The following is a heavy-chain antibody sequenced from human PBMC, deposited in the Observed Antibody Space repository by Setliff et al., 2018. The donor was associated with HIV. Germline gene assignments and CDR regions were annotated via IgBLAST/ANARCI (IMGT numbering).Heavy chain of an antibody. Sequence: VNPTQTLTLTCTFSGFSLTTSGVGVGWIRQPPGKALEWLAVIHWNDANHYSPSLKTRLSITEDTSKNQMVLTMTNMDPVDTATYYCVHRVVWGGLDVWGQGTTVTVSS. CDR1: GFSLTTSGVG. CDR2: IHWNDAN. V-gene: IGHV2-5*01. D-gene: IGHD2-8*02. J-gene: IGHJ6*02. CDR3: VHRVVWGGLDV.